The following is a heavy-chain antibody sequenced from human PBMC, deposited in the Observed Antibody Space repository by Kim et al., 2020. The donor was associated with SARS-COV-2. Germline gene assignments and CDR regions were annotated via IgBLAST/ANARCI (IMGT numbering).Heavy chain of an antibody. CDR1: GFTFSSYA. J-gene: IGHJ3*02. Sequence: GGSLRLSCAASGFTFSSYAMSWVRQAPGKGLEWVSAISGSGGSTYYADSVKGRFTISRDNSKNTLYLQMNSLRAEDTAVYYCAKDLRITMIVVVGSEAFGIRAQQTMVPVSS. D-gene: IGHD3-22*01. CDR3: AKDLRITMIVVVGSEAFGI. CDR2: ISGSGGST. V-gene: IGHV3-23*01.